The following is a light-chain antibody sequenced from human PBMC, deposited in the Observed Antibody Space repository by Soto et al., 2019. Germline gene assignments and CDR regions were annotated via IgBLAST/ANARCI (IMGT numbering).Light chain of an antibody. V-gene: IGKV3-11*01. CDR1: QSVSSY. J-gene: IGKJ3*01. Sequence: EIVLTQSPATLSLSPGARATLSFRASQSVSSYLAWYQQKPGQAPRLLIYDSSNRATDIPGRFSVSGSGTQCTLSSSRVGAEDCSVYYCLRRINWQVTFGPGIKRDMK. CDR2: DSS. CDR3: LRRINWQVT.